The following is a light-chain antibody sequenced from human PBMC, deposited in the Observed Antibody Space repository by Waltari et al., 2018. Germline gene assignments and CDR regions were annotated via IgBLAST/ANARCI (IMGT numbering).Light chain of an antibody. Sequence: QSALTQPPSASGSPGQSVTLSCTGTSSDVGGDNYVPWYQQHPGKAPKLMIYGVSQRPSGVPDRFSGSKSGNTASLIVSGLQAEDEADYYCSSYAGSNVLFGGGTKLTVL. CDR2: GVS. CDR3: SSYAGSNVL. J-gene: IGLJ2*01. V-gene: IGLV2-8*01. CDR1: SSDVGGDNY.